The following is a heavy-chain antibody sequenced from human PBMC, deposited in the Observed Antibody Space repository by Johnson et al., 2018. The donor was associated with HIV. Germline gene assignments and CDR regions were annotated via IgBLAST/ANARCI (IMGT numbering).Heavy chain of an antibody. CDR3: TTRHLSSSRAYAFDI. Sequence: QVHLVESGGGVVRPGGSLRLSCAASGFTFSNAWMNWVRQAPGKGLEWVAVISYDGSNKYYADSVKGRFTISRDDSKNTLYLQMNSLKTEDTAVYYCTTRHLSSSRAYAFDIWGQGTMVTVSS. V-gene: IGHV3-30*03. D-gene: IGHD6-13*01. J-gene: IGHJ3*02. CDR2: ISYDGSNK. CDR1: GFTFSNAW.